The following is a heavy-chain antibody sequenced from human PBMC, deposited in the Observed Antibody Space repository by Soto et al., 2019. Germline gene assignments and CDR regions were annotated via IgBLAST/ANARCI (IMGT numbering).Heavy chain of an antibody. CDR3: ASKRRIAAAGLDY. D-gene: IGHD6-13*01. Sequence: ASETLSLTCAVYGGSFSGYYWSWIRQPPGKGLEWIGEINHSGSTNYNPSLKSRVTISVDTSKNQFSLKLSSVTAADTAVYYCASKRRIAAAGLDYWGQGTLVTVSS. CDR2: INHSGST. J-gene: IGHJ4*02. CDR1: GGSFSGYY. V-gene: IGHV4-34*01.